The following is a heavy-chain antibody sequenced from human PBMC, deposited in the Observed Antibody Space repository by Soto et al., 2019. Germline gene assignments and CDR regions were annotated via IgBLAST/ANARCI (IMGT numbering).Heavy chain of an antibody. J-gene: IGHJ6*02. CDR1: GFTFDDYA. CDR3: AKDLTRYYYDSSGYYYYYGMDV. V-gene: IGHV3-43*02. D-gene: IGHD3-22*01. CDR2: ISGDGGST. Sequence: GGSLRLSCAASGFTFDDYAMHWVRQAPGKGLEWVSLISGDGGSTYYADSVKGRFTISRDNSKNSLYLQTNSLRTEDTALYYCAKDLTRYYYDSSGYYYYYGMDVWGQGTTVTVSS.